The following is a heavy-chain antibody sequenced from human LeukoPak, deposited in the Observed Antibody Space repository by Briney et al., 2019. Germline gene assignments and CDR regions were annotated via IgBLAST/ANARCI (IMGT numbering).Heavy chain of an antibody. CDR3: ARIQYGFYSYMDI. Sequence: PSETLSLTCIVSDGPINGYSWTWIRQSAGKGLEWVGRIHATGSTNYNPSLRSRVSMSIDTPNKQFSLNLTSVTAADTAIYYCARIQYGFYSYMDIWGMGTRVTVSS. D-gene: IGHD5-24*01. CDR1: DGPINGYS. CDR2: IHATGST. V-gene: IGHV4-4*07. J-gene: IGHJ6*03.